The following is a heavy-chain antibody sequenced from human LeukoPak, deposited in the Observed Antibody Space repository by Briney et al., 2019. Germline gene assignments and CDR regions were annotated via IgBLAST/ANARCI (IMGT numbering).Heavy chain of an antibody. CDR3: PTGSHGDYYFDH. J-gene: IGHJ4*02. V-gene: IGHV3-74*01. CDR2: ISSDGSDT. CDR1: GFTFSTYW. Sequence: PGGSLRLSCAASGFTFSTYWMHWVRQPPGKGLVWVSRISSDGSDTSYADSVKGRFTISRDNAKNTLYLQMNSLRAEDTAVYYCPTGSHGDYYFDHWGQGTLVTVSS. D-gene: IGHD4-17*01.